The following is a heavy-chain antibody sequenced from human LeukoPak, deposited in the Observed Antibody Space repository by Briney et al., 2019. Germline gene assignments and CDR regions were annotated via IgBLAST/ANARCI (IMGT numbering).Heavy chain of an antibody. CDR2: IRYDGSNK. V-gene: IGHV3-30*02. CDR3: AKVGSTLALYYYYYYYMDV. Sequence: GGSLRLSCAASGFTFSSYGMHWVRQAPGKGLEWVAFIRYDGSNKYYADSVKGRFTISRDNSKNTLYLQMNSLRAEDTAVYYCAKVGSTLALYYYYYYYMDVWGKGTTVTVSS. CDR1: GFTFSSYG. D-gene: IGHD2-2*01. J-gene: IGHJ6*03.